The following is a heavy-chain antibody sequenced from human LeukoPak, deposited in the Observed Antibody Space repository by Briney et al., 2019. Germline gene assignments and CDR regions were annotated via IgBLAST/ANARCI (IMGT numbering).Heavy chain of an antibody. J-gene: IGHJ4*02. CDR2: ISAYNGNT. CDR3: ARAPVVTLFDY. D-gene: IGHD4-23*01. CDR1: GYTFTSYG. Sequence: AAVKVSCKASGYTFTSYGISGVRQAPGQGLEGMGWISAYNGNTNYAQKLQGRVTMTTDTSTSTAYMELRSLRSDDTAVYYCARAPVVTLFDYWGQGTLVTVSS. V-gene: IGHV1-18*01.